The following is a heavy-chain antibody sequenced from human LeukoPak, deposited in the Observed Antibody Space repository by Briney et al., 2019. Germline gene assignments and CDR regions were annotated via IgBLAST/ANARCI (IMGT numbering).Heavy chain of an antibody. CDR2: ISSGSSYI. D-gene: IGHD5-18*01. CDR3: AKDPHNIGYSYGWVGLYYFDY. Sequence: PGGSLRLSCAASGFXFSSYSINWVRQAPGKGLEWLSSISSGSSYIYYADSVKGRFTISRDNAKNSLYLQMNSLTAEDTAVYYCAKDPHNIGYSYGWVGLYYFDYWGQGTLVTVSS. V-gene: IGHV3-21*01. J-gene: IGHJ4*02. CDR1: GFXFSSYS.